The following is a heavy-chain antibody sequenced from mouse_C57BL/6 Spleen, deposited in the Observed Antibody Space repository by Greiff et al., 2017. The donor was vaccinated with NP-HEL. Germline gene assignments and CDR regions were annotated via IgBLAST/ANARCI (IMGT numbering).Heavy chain of an antibody. CDR3: ARGVGRYFDV. CDR1: GYSITSGYY. V-gene: IGHV3-6*01. Sequence: VQLQESGPGLVKPSQSLSLTCSVTGYSITSGYYWNWIRQFPGNKLEWMGYISYDGSNNYNPSLKNRISITRDTSKNQFFLKLNSVTTEDTATYYCARGVGRYFDVWGTGTTVTVSS. J-gene: IGHJ1*03. CDR2: ISYDGSN. D-gene: IGHD4-1*01.